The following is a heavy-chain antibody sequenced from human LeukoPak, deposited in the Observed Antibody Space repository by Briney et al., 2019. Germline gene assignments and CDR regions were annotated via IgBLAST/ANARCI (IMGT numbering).Heavy chain of an antibody. Sequence: PGGSLRLSCAASGFTFSSYEMNWVRQAPGKGLEWVSYISSSGSTIYYADSVKGRLTISRDNAKNSLYLQMNSLRAEDTAVYYCAREDSSGWSSFDYWGQGTLVTVSS. V-gene: IGHV3-48*03. CDR1: GFTFSSYE. J-gene: IGHJ4*02. D-gene: IGHD6-19*01. CDR3: AREDSSGWSSFDY. CDR2: ISSSGSTI.